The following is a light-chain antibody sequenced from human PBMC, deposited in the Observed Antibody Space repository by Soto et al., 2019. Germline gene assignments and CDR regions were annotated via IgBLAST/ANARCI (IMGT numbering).Light chain of an antibody. Sequence: QSALTQPPSVSGAPGQRVIISCTGGSSNIGADYEVHWYQQLPGTAPKPLIYGNTNRPSGVPDRFSGSKSGSSASLAITGLQAEDEAEYYCQSYDNTLKGCVFGTGTKVTVL. CDR2: GNT. J-gene: IGLJ1*01. V-gene: IGLV1-40*01. CDR1: SSNIGADYE. CDR3: QSYDNTLKGCV.